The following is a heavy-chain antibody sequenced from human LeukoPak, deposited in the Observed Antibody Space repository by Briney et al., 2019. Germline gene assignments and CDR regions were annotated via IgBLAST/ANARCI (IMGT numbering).Heavy chain of an antibody. V-gene: IGHV3-30*02. CDR2: IRYDESNK. CDR3: AKEAAAAGFDY. Sequence: GGSLRLSCAAYGFTFSSYAMSWVRQAPGKGLEWVADIRYDESNKLYADSVKGRFTISRDNSKNMLYLQLNSLRPEDTAVYYCAKEAAAAGFDYWGQGSLVTVSS. J-gene: IGHJ4*02. D-gene: IGHD6-13*01. CDR1: GFTFSSYA.